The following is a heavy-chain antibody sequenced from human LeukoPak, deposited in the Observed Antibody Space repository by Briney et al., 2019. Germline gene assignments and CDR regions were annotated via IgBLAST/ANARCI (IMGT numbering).Heavy chain of an antibody. Sequence: GASVKVSCTASGFTFTSFGFGWVRQAPGQGLEWMGWISAYNGDTNYAQKLQGRVTMTTDTSTSTAYMELRSLRSDDTAVYYCARGYCSSTSCYGIDYWGQGTLVTVSS. CDR1: GFTFTSFG. J-gene: IGHJ4*02. CDR3: ARGYCSSTSCYGIDY. V-gene: IGHV1-18*01. CDR2: ISAYNGDT. D-gene: IGHD2-2*01.